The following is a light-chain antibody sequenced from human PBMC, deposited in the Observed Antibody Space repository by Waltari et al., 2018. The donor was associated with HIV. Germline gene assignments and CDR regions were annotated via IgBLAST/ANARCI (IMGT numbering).Light chain of an antibody. V-gene: IGLV1-47*01. Sequence: QSVVTQPPSASGTPGQRVTISCSGSGSNIGTYSVNWYQHFPGTAPKLLIYMNDQRPSGGPGLFSGSQSGTSASLAISGLQYDDEADYYCAVWDDSLGGAVFGGGTKLTVL. J-gene: IGLJ2*01. CDR3: AVWDDSLGGAV. CDR2: MND. CDR1: GSNIGTYS.